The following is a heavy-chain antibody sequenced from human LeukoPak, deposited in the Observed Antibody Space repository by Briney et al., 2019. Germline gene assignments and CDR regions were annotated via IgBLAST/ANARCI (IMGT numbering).Heavy chain of an antibody. CDR1: GGNISTYY. CDR3: AGLATPLSWFDP. V-gene: IGHV4-59*01. J-gene: IGHJ5*02. CDR2: IYDSGST. D-gene: IGHD2-15*01. Sequence: SETLSLTCTVSGGNISTYYWTWIRQSPGKAMEWIGYIYDSGSTNYNPSLKSRVTISLDTSKNQFSLKLRSMTAEDTAVYFCAGLATPLSWFDPWGQGTLVTASS.